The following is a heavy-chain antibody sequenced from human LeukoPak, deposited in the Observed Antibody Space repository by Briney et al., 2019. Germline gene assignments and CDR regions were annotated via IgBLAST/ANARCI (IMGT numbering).Heavy chain of an antibody. J-gene: IGHJ6*03. CDR2: ISAYNGNT. CDR1: GYTFTSYG. Sequence: ASVKVSCKASGYTFTSYGISWVRQAPGQGLEWMGWISAYNGNTNYAQKFQGRVTITADKSTSTAYMELSSLRSEDTAVYYCATEYGKHVYYYYYMDVWGKGTTVTVSS. V-gene: IGHV1-18*01. CDR3: ATEYGKHVYYYYYMDV. D-gene: IGHD2/OR15-2a*01.